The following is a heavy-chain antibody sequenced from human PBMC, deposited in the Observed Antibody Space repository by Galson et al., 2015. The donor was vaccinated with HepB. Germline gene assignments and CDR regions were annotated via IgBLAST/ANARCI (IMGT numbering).Heavy chain of an antibody. CDR1: GFIFRNYV. J-gene: IGHJ6*03. CDR3: AGTYYDLWSAFQSAFYYMGV. Sequence: SLRLSCAASGFIFRNYVMHWARQAPGKGLEWVGVISHDGSKKYYVGSVKGRFTISRDNSKNTLYLQMNSLRGEDTAVYYCAGTYYDLWSAFQSAFYYMGVWGMGTTVTVSS. V-gene: IGHV3-30*03. CDR2: ISHDGSKK. D-gene: IGHD3-3*01.